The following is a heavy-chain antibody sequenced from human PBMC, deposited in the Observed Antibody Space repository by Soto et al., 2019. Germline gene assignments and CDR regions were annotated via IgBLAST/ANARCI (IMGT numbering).Heavy chain of an antibody. CDR3: ARWGTTGGLDV. Sequence: QVQLVESGGGVVQPGTSLRLSCVGSGFTFRSYVIHWVRQAPGKGLEWVALTSYDGSNNFYGDSVKGRFTISRDNSRNTVALHMDSLSLEDTALYYCARWGTTGGLDVWGQGTLVSVSS. J-gene: IGHJ4*02. CDR1: GFTFRSYV. D-gene: IGHD3-16*01. CDR2: TSYDGSNN. V-gene: IGHV3-33*05.